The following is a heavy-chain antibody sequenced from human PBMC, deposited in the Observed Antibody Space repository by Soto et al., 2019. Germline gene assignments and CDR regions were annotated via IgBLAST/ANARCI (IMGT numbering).Heavy chain of an antibody. V-gene: IGHV3-23*01. D-gene: IGHD2-15*01. CDR3: AKEPIDIVVVVAATPPLWAFDI. J-gene: IGHJ3*02. Sequence: GGSLRLSCAASGFTFSSYAMSWVRQAPGKGLEWVSAISGSGGSTYYADSVKGRFTISRDNSKNTLYLQMNSLRAEDTAVYYCAKEPIDIVVVVAATPPLWAFDIWGQGTMVTVSS. CDR2: ISGSGGST. CDR1: GFTFSSYA.